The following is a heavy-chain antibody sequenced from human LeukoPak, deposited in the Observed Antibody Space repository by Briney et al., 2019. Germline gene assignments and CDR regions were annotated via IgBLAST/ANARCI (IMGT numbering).Heavy chain of an antibody. CDR2: IRYDGSNK. D-gene: IGHD2-2*01. CDR3: AKMIGYCSSTSCPGAFDI. V-gene: IGHV3-30*02. J-gene: IGHJ3*02. Sequence: GSLRLSCAASGFTFSSYGMHWVRQAPGKGLEWVAFIRYDGSNKYYADSVKGRFTISRDNSKNTLYLQMNSLRAEDTAVYYCAKMIGYCSSTSCPGAFDIWGQGTMVTVSS. CDR1: GFTFSSYG.